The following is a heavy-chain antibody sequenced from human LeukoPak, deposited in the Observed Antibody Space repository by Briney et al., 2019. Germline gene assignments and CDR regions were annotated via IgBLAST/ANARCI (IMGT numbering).Heavy chain of an antibody. Sequence: SVKVSCKASGGTFSSYAISWVRQAPGQGLEWMGGIIPIFGTANYAQKFQGRVTITTDESTSTAYMELSSLRSEDTAVYYCARGVGDDFWSGYSYYYYYMDVWGKGTTVTVSS. J-gene: IGHJ6*03. CDR3: ARGVGDDFWSGYSYYYYYMDV. V-gene: IGHV1-69*05. CDR2: IIPIFGTA. D-gene: IGHD3-3*01. CDR1: GGTFSSYA.